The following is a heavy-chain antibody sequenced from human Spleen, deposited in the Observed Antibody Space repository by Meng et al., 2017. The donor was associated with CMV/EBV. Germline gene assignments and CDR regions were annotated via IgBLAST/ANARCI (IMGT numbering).Heavy chain of an antibody. CDR2: VSSSSSTI. D-gene: IGHD2-21*01. V-gene: IGHV3-48*04. Sequence: GGSLRLSCAASGFTFSNSDMNWVRQAPGKGLEWVAYVSSSSSTIYYADSVKGRFTISRDNAKNSLFLQMNSLRAEDTSVYYCVRGGDASGHPYWGQGTLVTVSS. CDR3: VRGGDASGHPY. J-gene: IGHJ4*02. CDR1: GFTFSNSD.